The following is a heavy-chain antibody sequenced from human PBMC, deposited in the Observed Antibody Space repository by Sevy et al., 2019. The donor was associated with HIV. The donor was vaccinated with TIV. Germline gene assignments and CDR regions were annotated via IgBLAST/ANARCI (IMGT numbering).Heavy chain of an antibody. V-gene: IGHV1-24*01. D-gene: IGHD4-17*01. Sequence: ASVKVSCKVSGYTLTELSMHWVRQAPGKGLEWMGGFDPEDGETIYAQKFQGRVTMTEDTSTNTAYMELSSLRCEDTAVYYCATATGQVRYYYGMDVWGQGTTVTVSS. J-gene: IGHJ6*02. CDR2: FDPEDGET. CDR1: GYTLTELS. CDR3: ATATGQVRYYYGMDV.